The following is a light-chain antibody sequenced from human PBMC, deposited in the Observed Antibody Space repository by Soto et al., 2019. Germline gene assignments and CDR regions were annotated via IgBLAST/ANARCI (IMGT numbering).Light chain of an antibody. V-gene: IGKV1-5*01. J-gene: IGKJ3*01. CDR2: GAS. Sequence: DIQMTQSPSTLSASVGDRVTITCRASQNISNWLAWYQQKPGKAPKLLMYGASTLKSGVPSRFSGSGSGTEFTLTISSLQPDDFTTYYCQQYNKYSPTFGPGTKVDIK. CDR1: QNISNW. CDR3: QQYNKYSPT.